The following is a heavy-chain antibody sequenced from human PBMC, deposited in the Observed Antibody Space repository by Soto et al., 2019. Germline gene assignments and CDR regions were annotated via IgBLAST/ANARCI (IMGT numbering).Heavy chain of an antibody. J-gene: IGHJ6*02. Sequence: QVQLVQPGAEVTKPGSSVIVSCTASGGTFSSYTISWLRHATGQGLEWMVRIIPILGIANYAQEFQGRFTITAAKSTSTAYIDLSSLRSEDTAVYHWAIKMAPVVRGQGNTVTVSS. CDR3: AIKMAPVV. V-gene: IGHV1-69*02. CDR1: GGTFSSYT. CDR2: IIPILGIA.